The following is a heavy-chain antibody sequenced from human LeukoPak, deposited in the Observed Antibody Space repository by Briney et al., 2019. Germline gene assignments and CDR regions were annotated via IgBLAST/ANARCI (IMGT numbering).Heavy chain of an antibody. V-gene: IGHV3-30-3*01. Sequence: GGSLRLSCAASGFTFGSYAMHWVRQAPGKGLEWVAVISYDGSNKYYADSVKGRFTISRDNSKNTLYLQMNSLRAEDTAVCYCARAPGYYGDYDPIDYWGQGTLVTVSS. CDR1: GFTFGSYA. D-gene: IGHD4-17*01. J-gene: IGHJ4*02. CDR2: ISYDGSNK. CDR3: ARAPGYYGDYDPIDY.